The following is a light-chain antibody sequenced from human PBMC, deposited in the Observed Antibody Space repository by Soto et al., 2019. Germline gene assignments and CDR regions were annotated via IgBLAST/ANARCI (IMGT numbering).Light chain of an antibody. V-gene: IGLV2-14*03. CDR1: SSDVGGYNY. Sequence: QSVLTQPASVSGSPGQSITISCTGTSSDVGGYNYVSWYQHHPGKAPKLIIYDVTNRPSGVSNPFSGSKSGNTASLTISGLQPEDEADYYSSSYTTSNTRQIVFGTGTKVTV. CDR3: SSYTTSNTRQIV. CDR2: DVT. J-gene: IGLJ1*01.